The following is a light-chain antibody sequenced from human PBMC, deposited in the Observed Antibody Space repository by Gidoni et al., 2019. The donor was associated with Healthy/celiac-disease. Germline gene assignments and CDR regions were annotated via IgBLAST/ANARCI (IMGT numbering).Light chain of an antibody. J-gene: IGKJ3*01. V-gene: IGKV3-15*01. Sequence: EIVMPQSPATLSVSPGERATLSCRASQSVSSDLAWYQQKPGQAPRLLIYGASTRATGIPARFSGSGSGTEFTLTISSLQSEDFAVYYCQQYNNWPPITFXPXTKVDIK. CDR1: QSVSSD. CDR3: QQYNNWPPIT. CDR2: GAS.